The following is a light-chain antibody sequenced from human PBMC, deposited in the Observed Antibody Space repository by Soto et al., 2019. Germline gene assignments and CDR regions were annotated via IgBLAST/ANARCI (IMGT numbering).Light chain of an antibody. CDR2: DAS. J-gene: IGKJ1*01. Sequence: EIVLTQSPATLPLSPGERATLSPRAGQKVSSCLAWYHQKPARAPTLLMYDASTRPTGVPARFIGSGSGTDFTLTISRLEPEDFAVYCCQQYATTPWTFGQGTKVDIK. V-gene: IGKV3D-20*01. CDR3: QQYATTPWT. CDR1: QKVSSC.